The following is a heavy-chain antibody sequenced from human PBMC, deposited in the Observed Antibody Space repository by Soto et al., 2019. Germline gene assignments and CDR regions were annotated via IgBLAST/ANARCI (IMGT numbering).Heavy chain of an antibody. J-gene: IGHJ4*02. V-gene: IGHV1-18*01. CDR3: ARDAPPADH. CDR2: ISAYNGNT. Sequence: QVQLVQSGAEVKKPGASVKVSCKASGYTFTSYAISWVRQAPGQGLEWMGWISAYNGNTNYAQKLQGRVAMTRDTAASTAYRELRSLRSDDTAVYYWARDAPPADHWGPGTLVTVSS. CDR1: GYTFTSYA.